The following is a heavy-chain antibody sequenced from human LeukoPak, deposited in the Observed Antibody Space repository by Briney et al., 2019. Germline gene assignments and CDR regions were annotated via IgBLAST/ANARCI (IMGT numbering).Heavy chain of an antibody. D-gene: IGHD2-21*02. V-gene: IGHV4-34*01. CDR3: ARVPARRVVTTPTYFDL. CDR2: INHSGST. CDR1: GGSFSGYY. J-gene: IGHJ4*02. Sequence: SETLSLTCAVYGGSFSGYYWSWIRQPPGKGLEWIGEINHSGSTNYNPPLKSRVTISVDTSKNQFSLKLSSVTAEDTAVYYCARVPARRVVTTPTYFDLWGQGTLVTVSS.